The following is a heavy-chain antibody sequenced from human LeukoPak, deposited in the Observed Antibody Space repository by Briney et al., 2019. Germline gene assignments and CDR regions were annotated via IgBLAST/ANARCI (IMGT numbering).Heavy chain of an antibody. V-gene: IGHV1-2*02. Sequence: ASVKVSCKASGYTFTGYYMHWVRQAPGQGLEWMGWINPNSGGTNYAQKFQGRVTMTRDTSISTAYMELSRLRSDDTAVYYCARDFLMLDILTGYHPWGAFDIWGQGTMATVSS. CDR1: GYTFTGYY. CDR2: INPNSGGT. J-gene: IGHJ3*02. D-gene: IGHD3-9*01. CDR3: ARDFLMLDILTGYHPWGAFDI.